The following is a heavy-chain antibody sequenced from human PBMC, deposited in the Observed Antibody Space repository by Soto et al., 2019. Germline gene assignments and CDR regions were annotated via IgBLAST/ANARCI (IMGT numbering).Heavy chain of an antibody. Sequence: ASVKVSCKAPAVTFTSYFMHWVRQAPGHGLEWIGGINPNGGSTKFAQTLQGRVTMTTDTSTSTAYMELRSLRSDDTAVYYCARDAHHYYYYYGMDVWGQGTTVTV. V-gene: IGHV1-46*01. CDR2: INPNGGST. J-gene: IGHJ6*02. CDR1: AVTFTSYF. CDR3: ARDAHHYYYYYGMDV.